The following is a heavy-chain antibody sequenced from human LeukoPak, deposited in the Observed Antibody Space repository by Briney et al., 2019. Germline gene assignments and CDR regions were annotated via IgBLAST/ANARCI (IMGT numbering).Heavy chain of an antibody. CDR3: ARVMNIRFLEWNPFDY. V-gene: IGHV3-7*01. Sequence: PGGSLRLSCAASGFTFSSYWMSWVRQAPGKGLEWVANIKQDGSEKYYVDSVKGRFTISRDNAKNSLYLQMNSLRAEDTAVYYCARVMNIRFLEWNPFDYWGQGTLVTVSS. CDR1: GFTFSSYW. J-gene: IGHJ4*02. CDR2: IKQDGSEK. D-gene: IGHD3-3*01.